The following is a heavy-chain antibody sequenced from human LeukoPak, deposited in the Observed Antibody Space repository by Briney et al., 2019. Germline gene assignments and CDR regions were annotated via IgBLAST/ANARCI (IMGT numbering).Heavy chain of an antibody. V-gene: IGHV3-66*04. D-gene: IGHD6-19*01. CDR1: GFTVSSNY. CDR2: IYSGGST. Sequence: GGSLRLSCAASGFTVSSNYMSWVRQAPGKGLEWVSVIYSGGSTYYADSVKGRFTISRDNSKNTLYLQMNSLRAEDTAVYYCARRSGIAVAGAFDYWGRGTLVTVSS. CDR3: ARRSGIAVAGAFDY. J-gene: IGHJ4*02.